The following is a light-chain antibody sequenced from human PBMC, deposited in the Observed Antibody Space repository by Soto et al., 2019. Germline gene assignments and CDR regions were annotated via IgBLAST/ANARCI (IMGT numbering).Light chain of an antibody. V-gene: IGKV1-5*01. CDR1: QSILTL. J-gene: IGKJ5*01. CDR2: DAS. Sequence: DIQMTQSPSTLSASVGERVTITCRASQSILTLLAWYQQKPGKAPKLLIYDASNLQSGVPSRFSGSVSGTEFTLTISSLQPDDFATYYCQQYKSYSPITFGQGTRLEIK. CDR3: QQYKSYSPIT.